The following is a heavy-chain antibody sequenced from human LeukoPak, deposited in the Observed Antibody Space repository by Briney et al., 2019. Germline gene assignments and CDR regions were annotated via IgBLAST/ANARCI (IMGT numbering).Heavy chain of an antibody. J-gene: IGHJ4*02. V-gene: IGHV3-9*01. CDR2: ISWNSGKI. CDR1: GFTFDDYG. D-gene: IGHD1-20*01. Sequence: GGSLRLSCAASGFTFDDYGMHWVRQAPGKGLEWVSGISWNSGKIGYADSVKGRFTISRDNAKNSLYLQMDSLRGEDTAVYYCARDSLITGRKGVDYWGQGTLVTVSS. CDR3: ARDSLITGRKGVDY.